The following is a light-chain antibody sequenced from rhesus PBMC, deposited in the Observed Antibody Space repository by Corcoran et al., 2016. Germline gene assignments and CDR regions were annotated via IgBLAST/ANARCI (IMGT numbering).Light chain of an antibody. V-gene: IGKV2-104*02. J-gene: IGKJ1*01. CDR2: EVS. CDR1: QSLLHSGGKTY. Sequence: DIVMTQTPLSLPVTPGEPASISCRSSQSLLHSGGKTYLYWYLPKRGQSPQLLIHEVSNRASGVPDRVMGSGLGTDFTLKISRVEAEDVGVYYCMQGIQLSWTFGQGTKVEIK. CDR3: MQGIQLSWT.